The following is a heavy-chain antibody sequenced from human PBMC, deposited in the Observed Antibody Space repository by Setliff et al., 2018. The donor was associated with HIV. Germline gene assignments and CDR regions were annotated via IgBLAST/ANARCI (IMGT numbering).Heavy chain of an antibody. CDR2: IYPGDSDT. Sequence: GESLKISCQGSGYSFTSYWVAWVRQMPGKGLEWMGIIYPGDSDTRYSPSFQGQVTISADKSISTAYLQWRSLRASDTAVYYCARRTRRRGSSYGNIDYWGQGTLVTVSS. CDR3: ARRTRRRGSSYGNIDY. CDR1: GYSFTSYW. V-gene: IGHV5-51*01. J-gene: IGHJ4*02. D-gene: IGHD5-18*01.